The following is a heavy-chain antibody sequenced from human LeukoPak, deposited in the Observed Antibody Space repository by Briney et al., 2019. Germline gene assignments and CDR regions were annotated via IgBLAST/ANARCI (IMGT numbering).Heavy chain of an antibody. CDR1: GGTFSSYA. J-gene: IGHJ5*02. CDR3: ARGFPARLRLGELSLYWFDP. CDR2: IIPIFGIA. V-gene: IGHV1-69*01. Sequence: SVKVSCKASGGTFSSYAISWVRQAPGQGLEWMGGIIPIFGIANYAQKFQGRVTITADESTSTAYMELSSLRSEDTAVYYCARGFPARLRLGELSLYWFDPWGQRTLVTVSS. D-gene: IGHD3-16*02.